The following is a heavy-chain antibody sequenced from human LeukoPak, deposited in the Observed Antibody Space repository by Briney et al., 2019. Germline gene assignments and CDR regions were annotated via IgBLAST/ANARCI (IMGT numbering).Heavy chain of an antibody. CDR1: GFTFSSYS. V-gene: IGHV3-21*01. Sequence: KPGGSLRLSCAASGFTFSSYSMNWVRQAPGKGLEWVSSISSSSSYIYYADSVKGRFTISRDNAKNSLYLQMNSLRAEDTAVYYCARLGFFSSSSQFDYWGQGTLVTVSS. CDR3: ARLGFFSSSSQFDY. CDR2: ISSSSSYI. D-gene: IGHD6-6*01. J-gene: IGHJ4*02.